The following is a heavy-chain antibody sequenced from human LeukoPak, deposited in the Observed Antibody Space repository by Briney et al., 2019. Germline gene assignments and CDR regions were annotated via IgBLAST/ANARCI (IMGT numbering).Heavy chain of an antibody. V-gene: IGHV4-31*03. CDR2: IYYSGST. Sequence: PSETLSLTCTVSGGSISSGGNYWSWIRQHPERGLEWIGYIYYSGSTYYNPSLKSRLTISVDRSKNQFSLKLRSVTAADTAVYYCARRLVRDYFDYWGQGTLVTVSS. J-gene: IGHJ4*02. CDR3: ARRLVRDYFDY. D-gene: IGHD2-2*01. CDR1: GGSISSGGNY.